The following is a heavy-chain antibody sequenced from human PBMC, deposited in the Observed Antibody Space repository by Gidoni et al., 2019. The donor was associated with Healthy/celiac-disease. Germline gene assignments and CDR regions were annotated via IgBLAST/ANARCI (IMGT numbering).Heavy chain of an antibody. V-gene: IGHV3-30-3*01. Sequence: QVQLVESGGGVVQPGRSLSLSCAASGFTFSSYDMHWSRQAPGKGLGGVAVISYDGSNKYYEDSGKGRFTISRDNSKNTLYLQMNSLRAEDTAVYYCASMNWASSSWYDGPDVESFDIWGQGTMVTVSS. CDR2: ISYDGSNK. CDR1: GFTFSSYD. J-gene: IGHJ3*02. CDR3: ASMNWASSSWYDGPDVESFDI. D-gene: IGHD6-13*01.